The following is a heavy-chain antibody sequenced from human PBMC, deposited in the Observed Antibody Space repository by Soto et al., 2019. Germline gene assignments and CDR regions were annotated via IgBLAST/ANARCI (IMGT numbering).Heavy chain of an antibody. Sequence: QVQLVQSGAEVKKPGSSVKVSCKASGGTFSSYTISWVRQAPGQRLEWMGRITPILGIANYAQKIQGRVTITADKFTSTAYMELSSLRSEDTAAYYCARGVAGTRYYYGLDVWGQGTTVTVSS. CDR2: ITPILGIA. V-gene: IGHV1-69*02. CDR3: ARGVAGTRYYYGLDV. CDR1: GGTFSSYT. D-gene: IGHD6-19*01. J-gene: IGHJ6*02.